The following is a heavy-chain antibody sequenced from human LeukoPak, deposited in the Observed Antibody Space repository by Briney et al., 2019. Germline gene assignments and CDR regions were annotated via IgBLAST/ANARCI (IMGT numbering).Heavy chain of an antibody. CDR1: GFTFSSYG. J-gene: IGHJ4*02. Sequence: GGSLRLSCAASGFTFSSYGMNWVRQAPGRGLEWVSYIITTSSTTQYADSVKGRFTISRDNSKNTLYLQMNSLRAEDTAVYYCARLTSQYYWGQGTLVTVSS. V-gene: IGHV3-48*01. CDR3: ARLTSQYY. CDR2: IITTSSTT. D-gene: IGHD2-2*01.